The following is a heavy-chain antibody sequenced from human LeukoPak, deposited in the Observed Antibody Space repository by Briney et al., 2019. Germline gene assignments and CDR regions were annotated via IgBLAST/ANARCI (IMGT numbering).Heavy chain of an antibody. CDR3: ARDRSSGWYVFLAPDY. D-gene: IGHD6-19*01. CDR1: GFTFSSYA. Sequence: SGGSLRLSCAASGFTFSSYAMSWVRQAPGKGLEWVSVIDGSGGRTFYADSVKGRFTISRDNSKNTLYLQMNSLRAEDTAVYYCARDRSSGWYVFLAPDYWGQGTLVTVSS. J-gene: IGHJ4*02. V-gene: IGHV3-23*01. CDR2: IDGSGGRT.